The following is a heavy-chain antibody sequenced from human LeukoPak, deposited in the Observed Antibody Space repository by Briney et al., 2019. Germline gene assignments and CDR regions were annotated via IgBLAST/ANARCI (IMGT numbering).Heavy chain of an antibody. J-gene: IGHJ4*02. V-gene: IGHV4-30-4*01. CDR3: ASITRYSSGYPNYFDY. Sequence: PSETLSLTCTVSAGSISSGDYYWSWIRQPPGKGLEWIGYIYYSGSTYYNPSLKSRVTISVDTSKNQFSLKLSSVTAADTAVYYCASITRYSSGYPNYFDYWGQGTLVTVSS. CDR2: IYYSGST. D-gene: IGHD3-22*01. CDR1: AGSISSGDYY.